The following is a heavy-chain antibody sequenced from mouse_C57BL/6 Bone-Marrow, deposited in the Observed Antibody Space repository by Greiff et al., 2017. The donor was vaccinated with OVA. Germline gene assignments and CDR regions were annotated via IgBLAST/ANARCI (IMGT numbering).Heavy chain of an antibody. J-gene: IGHJ3*01. V-gene: IGHV1-58*01. CDR3: AVEGLETETPFAY. CDR1: GYTFTSYG. Sequence: EVQLQQSGAELVRPGSSVKMSCKTSGYTFTSYGINWVKQRPGQGLEWIGYIYTGNGYTEYNEKFKGKATLTSDTSSSKAYMHPSSLTSKDSAIYFCAVEGLETETPFAYWGQGTRVTVSA. D-gene: IGHD3-2*01. CDR2: IYTGNGYT.